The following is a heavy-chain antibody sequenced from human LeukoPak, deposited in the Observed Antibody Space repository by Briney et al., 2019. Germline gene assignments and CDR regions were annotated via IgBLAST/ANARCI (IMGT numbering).Heavy chain of an antibody. CDR2: IYYSGST. CDR1: GGSVSSGGYY. CDR3: ARDASGSYFPHAFDI. V-gene: IGHV4-31*03. J-gene: IGHJ3*02. Sequence: SETLSLTCTVSGGSVSSGGYYWSWIRQHPGKGLEWIGYIYYSGSTYYNPSLKSRVTISVDTSKNQFSLKLSSVTAADTAVYYCARDASGSYFPHAFDIWGQGTMVTVSS. D-gene: IGHD1-26*01.